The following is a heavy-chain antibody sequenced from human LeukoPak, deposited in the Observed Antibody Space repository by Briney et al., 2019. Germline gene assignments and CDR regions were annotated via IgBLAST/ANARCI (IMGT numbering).Heavy chain of an antibody. V-gene: IGHV5-51*01. J-gene: IGHJ3*02. CDR3: ARHPTQYYDILTGDAFDI. CDR1: GYSFTSYW. CDR2: IYPGDSDT. Sequence: GESLKISCKGSGYSFTSYWIGWVRQMPGKGLEWMGIIYPGDSDTRYSPSFQGQVTISADKPISTAYLQWSSLKASDTAMYYCARHPTQYYDILTGDAFDIWGRGTMVTVSS. D-gene: IGHD3-9*01.